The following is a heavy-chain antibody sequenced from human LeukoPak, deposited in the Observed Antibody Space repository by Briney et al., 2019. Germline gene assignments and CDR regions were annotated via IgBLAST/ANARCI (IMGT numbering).Heavy chain of an antibody. V-gene: IGHV4-4*02. D-gene: IGHD3-22*01. CDR1: GGSISSSNW. Sequence: PSETLSLTCAVSGGSISSSNWWSWVRQPPGKGLEWIGEIYHSGSTYYNPSLKSRVTISVDTSKNQFSLKLSSVTAADTAVYYCARRPHYYDSSGYFLYYFDYWGQGTLVTVSS. J-gene: IGHJ4*02. CDR3: ARRPHYYDSSGYFLYYFDY. CDR2: IYHSGST.